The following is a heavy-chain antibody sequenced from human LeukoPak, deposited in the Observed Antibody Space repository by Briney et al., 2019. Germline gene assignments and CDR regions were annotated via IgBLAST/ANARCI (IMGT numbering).Heavy chain of an antibody. J-gene: IGHJ6*02. CDR2: INPSGGST. Sequence: ASVKVSCKASGYTFTSYYMHWVRQAPGQGLEWMGIINPSGGSTSYAQKFQGRVTITADESTSTAYMELSSLRSEDTAVYYCAKGVYSSGWYSLQNYYYGMDVWGQGTTVTVSS. V-gene: IGHV1-46*01. D-gene: IGHD6-19*01. CDR3: AKGVYSSGWYSLQNYYYGMDV. CDR1: GYTFTSYY.